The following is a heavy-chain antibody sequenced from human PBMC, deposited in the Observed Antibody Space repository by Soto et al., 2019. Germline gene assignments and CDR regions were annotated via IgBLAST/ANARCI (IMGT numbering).Heavy chain of an antibody. CDR1: GGSISNYY. CDR2: IYYSGST. CDR3: ASLRGYCSGASCYSGYYYYMNV. J-gene: IGHJ6*03. V-gene: IGHV4-59*08. Sequence: QVQLQESGPGLVKPSETLSLTCTVSGGSISNYYWSWIRQPPGKGLGWIGYIYYSGSTNYNPSLKSRVTISVDTSKNQFSLKLSSVTAADTAVYYCASLRGYCSGASCYSGYYYYMNVWGKGTTVTVSS. D-gene: IGHD2-15*01.